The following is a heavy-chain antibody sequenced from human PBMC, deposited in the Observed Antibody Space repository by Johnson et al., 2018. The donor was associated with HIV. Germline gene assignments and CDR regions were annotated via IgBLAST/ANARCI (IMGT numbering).Heavy chain of an antibody. CDR3: ASPPSGYDFWDGPNIFDV. D-gene: IGHD3-3*01. CDR2: IQFDGSHK. CDR1: GLDFSNFG. Sequence: QVQLVESGGGVVQAGKSLTLSCVVSGLDFSNFGLHWVRQAPGKGPEWVAVIQFDGSHKYYADSVTGRFTISRDNSKNTLFLQMNSLRPEDTAIYYCASPPSGYDFWDGPNIFDVWGQGTMVSVAS. V-gene: IGHV3-30*03. J-gene: IGHJ3*01.